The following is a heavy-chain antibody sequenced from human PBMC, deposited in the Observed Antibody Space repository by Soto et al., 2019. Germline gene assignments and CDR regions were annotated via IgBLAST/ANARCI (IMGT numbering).Heavy chain of an antibody. V-gene: IGHV1-3*05. D-gene: IGHD2-21*02. CDR3: ARSIVVVTALDY. J-gene: IGHJ4*02. CDR2: INAGNGNT. Sequence: QVQLVQSGAEEKKPGASVKVSCQAPGYTFTSYAMHWVRKAPGQRLEWMGWINAGNGNTKYSQKFQGRVTITRHTSASTAYLELSSLRSEDTAVYYCARSIVVVTALDYWGQGTLITVSS. CDR1: GYTFTSYA.